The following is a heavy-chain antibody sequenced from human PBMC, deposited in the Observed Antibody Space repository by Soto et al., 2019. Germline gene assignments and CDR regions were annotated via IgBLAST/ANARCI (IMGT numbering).Heavy chain of an antibody. CDR1: GYTFTGYY. CDR3: ARGGHDYGDFFVDY. D-gene: IGHD4-17*01. CDR2: ISAYNGNT. J-gene: IGHJ4*02. V-gene: IGHV1-18*04. Sequence: ASVKVSCKASGYTFTGYYMHWVRQAPGQGLEWMGWISAYNGNTNYAQKLQGRVTMTTDTSTSTAHMELRSLRSDDTAVYYCARGGHDYGDFFVDYWGQGTLVTVSS.